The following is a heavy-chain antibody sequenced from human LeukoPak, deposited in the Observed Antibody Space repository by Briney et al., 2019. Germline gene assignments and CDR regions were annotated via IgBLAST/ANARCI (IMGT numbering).Heavy chain of an antibody. D-gene: IGHD3-22*01. V-gene: IGHV4-34*01. Sequence: PSETLSLTCAVYGGSFSGYYWSWIRQPPGKGLEWIGEINHSGRTNYNPSLKSRVTISVDTSKKQFSLKLSSVTAADTAVYYCVTYYFDSSGPKKNYWGQGTLVIVSS. CDR3: VTYYFDSSGPKKNY. CDR1: GGSFSGYY. CDR2: INHSGRT. J-gene: IGHJ4*02.